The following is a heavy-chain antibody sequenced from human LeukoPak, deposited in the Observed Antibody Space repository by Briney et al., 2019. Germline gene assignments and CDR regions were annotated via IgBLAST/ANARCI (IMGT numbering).Heavy chain of an antibody. J-gene: IGHJ4*02. D-gene: IGHD5-18*01. CDR1: GFTFSSYA. Sequence: GGSLRLSCAASGFTFSSYAMHWVRQAPGKGLEWVAVISYDGSNKYYADSVKGRFTISRDDSKNTLYLQMNSLRAEDTAVYYCARDNGYSYGYGDYWGQGTLVTVSS. CDR2: ISYDGSNK. CDR3: ARDNGYSYGYGDY. V-gene: IGHV3-30*04.